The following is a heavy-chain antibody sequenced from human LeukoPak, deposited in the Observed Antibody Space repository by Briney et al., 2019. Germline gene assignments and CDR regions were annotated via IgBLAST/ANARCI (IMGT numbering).Heavy chain of an antibody. V-gene: IGHV3-43D*03. J-gene: IGHJ6*04. CDR1: GFTFDDYA. CDR3: AELGITMIGGV. D-gene: IGHD3-10*02. Sequence: PGGSLRLSCAASGFTFDDYAMHWVRQAPGKGLEGVSLISWDGGSTYYADSVKGRFTISRDNSKNSLYLQMNSLRAEDTAVYYCAELGITMIGGVWGKGTTVTISS. CDR2: ISWDGGST.